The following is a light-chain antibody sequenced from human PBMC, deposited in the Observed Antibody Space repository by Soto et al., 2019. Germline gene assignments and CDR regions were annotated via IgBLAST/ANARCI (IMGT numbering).Light chain of an antibody. V-gene: IGKV3-20*01. J-gene: IGKJ1*01. CDR3: QQYGRSPTWT. CDR1: QSLNRD. Sequence: IVMTQSPATLSMSPGERATLSCRASQSLNRDLAWYQQKPGQAPRLLIYGASNRATGIPDRFSGSGSGSDFTLTISRLEPEDFAMYYCQQYGRSPTWTFGQGTKVDIK. CDR2: GAS.